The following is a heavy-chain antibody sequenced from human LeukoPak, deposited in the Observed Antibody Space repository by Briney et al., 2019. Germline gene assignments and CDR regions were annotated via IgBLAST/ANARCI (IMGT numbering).Heavy chain of an antibody. Sequence: GGSLRLSCAASGFTFSDYYMSWIRQAPGKGLEWVSYISSSGSTIYYADSVKGRFTMSRDNAKNSLYLQMNSLRAEDTAVYYCARMAEGYCSSTSCYSFDYWGQGTLVTVSS. J-gene: IGHJ4*02. V-gene: IGHV3-11*01. CDR2: ISSSGSTI. CDR1: GFTFSDYY. D-gene: IGHD2-2*02. CDR3: ARMAEGYCSSTSCYSFDY.